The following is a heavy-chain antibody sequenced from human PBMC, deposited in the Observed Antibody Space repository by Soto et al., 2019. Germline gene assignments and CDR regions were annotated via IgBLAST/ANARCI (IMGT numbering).Heavy chain of an antibody. CDR1: GYTLTELS. D-gene: IGHD4-17*01. CDR3: ATGPATVTTMGWFDP. V-gene: IGHV1-24*01. CDR2: FDPEDGET. Sequence: QVQLVQSGAEVKKPGASVKVSCKVSGYTLTELSMHWVRQAPGKGLEWMGGFDPEDGETIYAQKFQGRVTRTEDTSTDTAYMELSSLRSEDTAVYYCATGPATVTTMGWFDPWGQGTLVTVSS. J-gene: IGHJ5*02.